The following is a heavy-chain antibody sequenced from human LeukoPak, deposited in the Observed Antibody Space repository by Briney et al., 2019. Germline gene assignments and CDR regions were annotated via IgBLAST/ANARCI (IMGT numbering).Heavy chain of an antibody. V-gene: IGHV3-23*01. D-gene: IGHD2-2*01. CDR1: GFTFSSYA. CDR2: ISGSGGST. Sequence: PGGSLRLSCAASGFTFSSYAMSWVRQAPGKGLEWVSAISGSGGSTYYADSVKGRFTISRDNSKNTLYLQMNSLRAEDTAVYYCARVGVTYCSSTSCYPDCWGQGTLVTVSS. J-gene: IGHJ4*02. CDR3: ARVGVTYCSSTSCYPDC.